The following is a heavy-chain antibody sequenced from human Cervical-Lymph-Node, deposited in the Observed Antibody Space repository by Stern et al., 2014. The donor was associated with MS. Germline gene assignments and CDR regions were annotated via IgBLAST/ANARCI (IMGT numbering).Heavy chain of an antibody. Sequence: VQLMQSGTEVKKPGSSVKVSCKVSGGTFSTNKISWVRQAPGQGLEWMGGIIPIFGTADYAQKFQDRVSIIADESTSEVFMELSSLRSDDTAVYYCARLGSGYDSNYLDFWGQGILVTVSS. CDR3: ARLGSGYDSNYLDF. CDR2: IIPIFGTA. V-gene: IGHV1-69*01. J-gene: IGHJ4*02. D-gene: IGHD5-12*01. CDR1: GGTFSTNK.